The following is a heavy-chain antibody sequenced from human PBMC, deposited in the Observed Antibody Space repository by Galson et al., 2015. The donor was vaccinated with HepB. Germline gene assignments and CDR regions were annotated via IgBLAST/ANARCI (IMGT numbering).Heavy chain of an antibody. CDR1: GFSFSNYA. CDR3: AGNFSKFAFEI. Sequence: SLRLSCAASGFSFSNYAMIWVRQVPGKGLAWVSAINNNGDSTYYGDSMRGRFSISRDNSKNTLSLQMNSLRAEDTAIYYCAGNFSKFAFEIWGRGTMVTVSS. CDR2: INNNGDST. D-gene: IGHD1-1*01. V-gene: IGHV3-23*01. J-gene: IGHJ3*02.